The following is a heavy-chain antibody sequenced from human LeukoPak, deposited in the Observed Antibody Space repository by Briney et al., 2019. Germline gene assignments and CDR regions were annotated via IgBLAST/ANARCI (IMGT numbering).Heavy chain of an antibody. J-gene: IGHJ3*02. D-gene: IGHD2-21*01. Sequence: GESLKISCKGSGYRFTSSLIGWVRQMPGKLLEWMGIIYPQDSDAKYTASFQGQVTISADKSITTAYLQWSSLKASDTAMYYCATEVSQSGTSDSWVRAFDIWGQGTMVTVSS. CDR3: ATEVSQSGTSDSWVRAFDI. CDR2: IYPQDSDA. CDR1: GYRFTSSL. V-gene: IGHV5-51*01.